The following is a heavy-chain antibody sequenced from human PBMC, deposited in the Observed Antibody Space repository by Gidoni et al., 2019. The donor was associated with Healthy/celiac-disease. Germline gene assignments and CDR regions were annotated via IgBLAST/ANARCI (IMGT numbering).Heavy chain of an antibody. CDR1: GGSISSSSYY. CDR2: IYSSGST. Sequence: QLQLQESGPGLVKPSETLSLTCTVSGGSISSSSYYWGWIRQPPGKGLEWIGSIYSSGSTYYNPSLKSRGTISVDTSKNQFSLKLSSVTAADTAVYYCARHHSGGGYSSSWYGGDYYYGMDVWGQGTTVTVSS. CDR3: ARHHSGGGYSSSWYGGDYYYGMDV. D-gene: IGHD6-13*01. J-gene: IGHJ6*02. V-gene: IGHV4-39*01.